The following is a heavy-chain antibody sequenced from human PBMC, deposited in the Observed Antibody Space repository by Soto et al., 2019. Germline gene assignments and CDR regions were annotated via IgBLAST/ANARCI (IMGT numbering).Heavy chain of an antibody. J-gene: IGHJ4*02. CDR3: ATYWRGEGGRGY. Sequence: QVQLQESGPGLVKPSETLSLTCTVSGASVSSHHWTWIRQPPGKGLEWIGEHSDSITYSPSLKSRVTRSVDTSKSQFSLRLTSATAADTAVYYCATYWRGEGGRGYWGQGTLVTVSS. CDR1: GASVSSHH. CDR2: EHSDSI. V-gene: IGHV4-59*02. D-gene: IGHD2-21*01.